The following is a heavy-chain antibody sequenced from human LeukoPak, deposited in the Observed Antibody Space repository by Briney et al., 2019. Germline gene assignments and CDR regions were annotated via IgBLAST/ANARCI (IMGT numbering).Heavy chain of an antibody. Sequence: GGSLRLSCAASGFIFSSYNMNWVRQAPGKGLEWVSSISGSGSYIYYADSVQGRFTISRDNAKNSLYLQMNSLRAEETAVYYCARVYDNSSPVDYWGQGTLVTVSS. CDR3: ARVYDNSSPVDY. D-gene: IGHD1-1*01. V-gene: IGHV3-21*01. CDR1: GFIFSSYN. CDR2: ISGSGSYI. J-gene: IGHJ4*02.